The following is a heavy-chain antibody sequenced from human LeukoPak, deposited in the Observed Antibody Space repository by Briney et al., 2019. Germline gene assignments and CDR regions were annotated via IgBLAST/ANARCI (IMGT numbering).Heavy chain of an antibody. CDR3: AREGMLYFDY. CDR2: ISSSGSTI. J-gene: IGHJ4*02. CDR1: GFTFSSYE. Sequence: GGSLRLSCAASGFTFSSYEMNWVRQAPGKGLEWVSYISSSGSTIYYADSVKGRFTISRDNAKNSLYLQMNSLRAEDTAVYYCAREGMLYFDYWGQGTLVTVSS. V-gene: IGHV3-48*03. D-gene: IGHD2-8*01.